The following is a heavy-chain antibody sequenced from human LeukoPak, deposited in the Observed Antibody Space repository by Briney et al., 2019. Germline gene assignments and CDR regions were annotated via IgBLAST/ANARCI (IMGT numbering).Heavy chain of an antibody. CDR1: GFTFSDYY. CDR3: ASRARWFGELPSKYNWFDA. CDR2: IISSGSSI. D-gene: IGHD3-10*01. J-gene: IGHJ5*02. Sequence: PGGSLRLSCAASGFTFSDYYMSWIRQAPGKGPEWVSYIISSGSSIYYADSVKGRFTISRDNAKNSLYLQMNSLRAEDTAVYHCASRARWFGELPSKYNWFDAWGQGTLVTVSS. V-gene: IGHV3-11*04.